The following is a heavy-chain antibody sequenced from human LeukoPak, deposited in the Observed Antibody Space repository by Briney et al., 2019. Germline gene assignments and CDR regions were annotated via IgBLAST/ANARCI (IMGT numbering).Heavy chain of an antibody. CDR2: IWYDEITK. Sequence: GGSLRLSCVAAGFTFRSYGIHWVRQAPGKGLEWLAFIWYDEITKNYADSVKGRFTISRDNSKNTLYVQMNSLRPDDTAVYYCAKDSSDYYFDYWGQGTLVTVSS. CDR1: GFTFRSYG. D-gene: IGHD3-22*01. V-gene: IGHV3-30*02. J-gene: IGHJ4*02. CDR3: AKDSSDYYFDY.